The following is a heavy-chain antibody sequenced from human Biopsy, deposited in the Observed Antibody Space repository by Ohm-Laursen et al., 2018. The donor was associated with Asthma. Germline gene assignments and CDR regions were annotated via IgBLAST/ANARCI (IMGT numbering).Heavy chain of an antibody. CDR1: GFSLKIGAVG. V-gene: IGHV2-5*01. J-gene: IGHJ4*02. CDR2: IYWLDDK. CDR3: ARAIRLEDFLTGSFTSYFDN. D-gene: IGHD3/OR15-3a*01. Sequence: PTQTLTLTFTFSGFSLKIGAVGVGWIRQPPGKAPECLAVIYWLDDKYYSPSLRNRLTVSKDTSRNRVVLAMTNMEPRDTATYFCARAIRLEDFLTGSFTSYFDNWDLGILVSVS.